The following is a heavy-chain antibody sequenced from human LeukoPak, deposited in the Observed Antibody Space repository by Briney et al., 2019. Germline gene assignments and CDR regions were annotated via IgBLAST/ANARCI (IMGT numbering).Heavy chain of an antibody. V-gene: IGHV3-30*02. CDR2: IRYDERNK. D-gene: IGHD3-9*01. CDR3: TKEQRRVDILTGSFSD. Sequence: GGSLRLSCAASGFTFSGYGMHWVRQAPGKGLEWVTFIRYDERNKYYADSVKGRFTISRDNSKNTLYLQMNSLRAEDTAVYYCTKEQRRVDILTGSFSDWGQGILVTVSS. J-gene: IGHJ4*02. CDR1: GFTFSGYG.